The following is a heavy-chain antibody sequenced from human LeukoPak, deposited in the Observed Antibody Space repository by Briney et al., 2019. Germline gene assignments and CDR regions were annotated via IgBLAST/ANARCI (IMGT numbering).Heavy chain of an antibody. Sequence: GGSLRLSCAASGFTFSAYSVNWVRQAPGKGLEWVSFISSSSSYIYYADSMKGRVTISRDNAKNSLYLQMNSLGADDTAVYYCVREISEPNPRGGFDIWGQGTMVTVSS. D-gene: IGHD1-14*01. V-gene: IGHV3-21*01. CDR1: GFTFSAYS. J-gene: IGHJ3*02. CDR2: ISSSSSYI. CDR3: VREISEPNPRGGFDI.